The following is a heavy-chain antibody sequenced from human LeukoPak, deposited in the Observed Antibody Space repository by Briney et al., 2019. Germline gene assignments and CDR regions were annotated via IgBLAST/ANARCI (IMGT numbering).Heavy chain of an antibody. Sequence: GASVKVSCKASGGTFSSYAISWVRQAPGQGLEWMGWISPYNADTNYAQNLQGRVTLTTDTSTSTAYMELRSLRSDDTAVYYCARLGGGWFGELLSAENYFDYWGQGTLVTVSS. CDR3: ARLGGGWFGELLSAENYFDY. J-gene: IGHJ4*02. CDR2: ISPYNADT. CDR1: GGTFSSYA. V-gene: IGHV1-18*01. D-gene: IGHD3-10*01.